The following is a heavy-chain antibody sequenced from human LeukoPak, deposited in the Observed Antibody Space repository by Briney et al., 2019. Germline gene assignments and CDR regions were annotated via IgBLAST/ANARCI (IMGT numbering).Heavy chain of an antibody. CDR1: GFPFSSYA. D-gene: IGHD6-6*01. J-gene: IGHJ4*02. CDR3: AKRVPYSSSSVYFDC. V-gene: IGHV3-23*01. CDR2: IDDGGAST. Sequence: GPLRLSSAASGFPFSSYAMSWVRQAPGERLEWISAIDDGGASTYYADSVKGRFTISRDNSKSTLYLQMNSLRADDTAIYYCAKRVPYSSSSVYFDCWGQGTLVTVSS.